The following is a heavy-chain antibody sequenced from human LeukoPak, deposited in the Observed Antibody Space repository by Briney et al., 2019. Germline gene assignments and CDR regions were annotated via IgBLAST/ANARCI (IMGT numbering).Heavy chain of an antibody. D-gene: IGHD5-24*01. CDR1: GFTFTKYW. J-gene: IGHJ4*02. CDR3: ARGGWDGYNYGDY. V-gene: IGHV3-7*01. Sequence: EGSLRLSCAASGFTFTKYWMTWVRQAPGKGLEWVGNIKQDGSDKNYMDSVKGRFTISRDNTKNSVYLQMSSLRAEDTAVYYCARGGWDGYNYGDYWGQGTLVTVSS. CDR2: IKQDGSDK.